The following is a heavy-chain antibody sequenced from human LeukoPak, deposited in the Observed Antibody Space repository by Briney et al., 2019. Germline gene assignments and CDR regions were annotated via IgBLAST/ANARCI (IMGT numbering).Heavy chain of an antibody. CDR1: GVSISSRSYY. V-gene: IGHV4-61*01. D-gene: IGHD3-3*01. J-gene: IGHJ3*02. CDR2: IYYSGST. CDR3: ARENTIFGVVRGGAFDI. Sequence: SETLSLTCSVSGVSISSRSYYWSWIRQPPGKGLEWIGYIYYSGSTNYNPSLKSRVTISVDTSKNQFSLKLSSVTAADTAVYYCARENTIFGVVRGGAFDIWGQGTMVTVSS.